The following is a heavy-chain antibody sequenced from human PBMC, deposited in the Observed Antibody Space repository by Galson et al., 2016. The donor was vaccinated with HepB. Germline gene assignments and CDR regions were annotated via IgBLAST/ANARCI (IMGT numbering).Heavy chain of an antibody. CDR3: TRALVTTGDWMYYGMDV. CDR2: IRSKTYGGTR. V-gene: IGHV3-49*03. Sequence: SLRLSCAASGFSFGDDGVSWFRQAPGKGLEWVAFIRSKTYGGTREYAAYVKGRFTISRDDSKTIAYLQMNSLNTEDTAVYFCTRALVTTGDWMYYGMDVWGQGTTVTVSS. D-gene: IGHD4-11*01. CDR1: GFSFGDDG. J-gene: IGHJ6*02.